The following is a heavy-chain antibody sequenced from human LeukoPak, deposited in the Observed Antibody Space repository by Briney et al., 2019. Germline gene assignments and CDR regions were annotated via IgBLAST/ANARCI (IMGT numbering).Heavy chain of an antibody. Sequence: PSETLSLTCTVSGGSISGYYWSWIRQPAGKGLEWIGRIYTSGSTNYNPSLKSRVTMSVDTSRNQFSLKLSSVTAADTAVYYCARVDFWSGSDYWGQGTLVTVSS. V-gene: IGHV4-4*07. CDR1: GGSISGYY. CDR3: ARVDFWSGSDY. D-gene: IGHD3-3*01. CDR2: IYTSGST. J-gene: IGHJ4*02.